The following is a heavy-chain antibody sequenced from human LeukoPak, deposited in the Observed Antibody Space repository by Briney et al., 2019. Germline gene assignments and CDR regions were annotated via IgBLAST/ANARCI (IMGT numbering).Heavy chain of an antibody. CDR2: INHSGST. Sequence: SETLSLTCAVSGGSFSDYYWSWIRQPPGKGLEWIGEINHSGSTNYNPSLKSRVTISVDTSKNQFSLKLSSVTAADTAVYYCASAPSTYYFDYWGQGTLVTVSS. J-gene: IGHJ4*02. D-gene: IGHD5/OR15-5a*01. V-gene: IGHV4-34*01. CDR3: ASAPSTYYFDY. CDR1: GGSFSDYY.